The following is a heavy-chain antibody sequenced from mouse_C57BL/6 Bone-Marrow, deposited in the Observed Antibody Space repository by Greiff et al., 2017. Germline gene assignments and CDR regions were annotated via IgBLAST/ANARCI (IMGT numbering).Heavy chain of an antibody. CDR2: IYPGSGNT. V-gene: IGHV1-66*01. D-gene: IGHD3-2*02. Sequence: QVQLQQSGPELVKPGASVKISCKASGYSFTSYYIHWVKQRPGQGLEWIGWIYPGSGNTKYNEKFKGKATLTADTSSSTAYMQLSSLTSEDSAVYYCARELRLRPYAMDYWGQGTSVTVSS. CDR3: ARELRLRPYAMDY. CDR1: GYSFTSYY. J-gene: IGHJ4*01.